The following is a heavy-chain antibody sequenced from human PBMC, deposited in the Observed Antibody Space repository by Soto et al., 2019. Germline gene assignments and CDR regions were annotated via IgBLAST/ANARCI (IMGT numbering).Heavy chain of an antibody. CDR1: GYTFSSYD. V-gene: IGHV1-8*01. CDR2: MNPNSGNK. Sequence: QVQLVQSGAEVKKPGASVKVSCEASGYTFSSYDINWVRQATGQGLEWMGWMNPNSGNKGYAQKFQGRVTMTRNASISTAYMELSSLKSEDTAEYYCAIGLELPRVGIWGQGTMVTVSS. D-gene: IGHD1-7*01. CDR3: AIGLELPRVGI. J-gene: IGHJ3*02.